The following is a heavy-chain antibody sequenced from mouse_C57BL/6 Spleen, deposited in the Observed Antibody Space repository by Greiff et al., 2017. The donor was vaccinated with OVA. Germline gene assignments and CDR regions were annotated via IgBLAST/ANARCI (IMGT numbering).Heavy chain of an antibody. Sequence: QVQLQQSGAELVRPGASVTLSCKASGYTFTDYEMHWVKQTPVHGLEWIGAIDPETGGTAYNQKFKGKAILTADKSSSTAYMELRSLTSEDSAVYYCTRGDYDRAWFAYWGQGTLVTVSA. CDR2: IDPETGGT. CDR3: TRGDYDRAWFAY. V-gene: IGHV1-15*01. J-gene: IGHJ3*01. D-gene: IGHD2-4*01. CDR1: GYTFTDYE.